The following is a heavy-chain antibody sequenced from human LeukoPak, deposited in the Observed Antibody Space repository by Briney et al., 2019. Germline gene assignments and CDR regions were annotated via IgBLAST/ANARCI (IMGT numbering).Heavy chain of an antibody. Sequence: PSETLSLTCTVSGGSISSYYWSWIRQPPGKGLEWIGYIYYSGSTNYNPSLKSRVTISVDTSKNQFSLKLSSVTAADTAVYYCARHSITMVRGVISDWFDPCGQGTLVTVSS. CDR2: IYYSGST. J-gene: IGHJ5*02. V-gene: IGHV4-59*08. CDR1: GGSISSYY. CDR3: ARHSITMVRGVISDWFDP. D-gene: IGHD3-10*01.